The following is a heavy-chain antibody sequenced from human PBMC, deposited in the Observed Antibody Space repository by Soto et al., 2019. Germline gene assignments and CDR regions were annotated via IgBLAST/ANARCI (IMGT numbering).Heavy chain of an antibody. CDR2: IKQDGSEK. V-gene: IGHV3-7*03. Sequence: GGSLRLSCAASGFTFSSYGMHWVRQAPGEGLEWVANIKQDGSEKSYVDSVKGRFTISRDNAKNSLYLQMNSLRAEDTAVYYCGLEINRSIEALLTVLGVFDIWGQGTMVTV. CDR1: GFTFSSYG. J-gene: IGHJ3*02. CDR3: GLEINRSIEALLTVLGVFDI. D-gene: IGHD6-25*01.